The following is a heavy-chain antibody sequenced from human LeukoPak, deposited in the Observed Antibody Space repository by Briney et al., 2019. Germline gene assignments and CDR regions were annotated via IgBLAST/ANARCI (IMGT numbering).Heavy chain of an antibody. Sequence: SETLSLTCAVYGGSFSGYYWSWIRQPPGKGLEWIGEINHSGSTNYNPSLKSRVTISVDMSKNQFSLKLSSVTAADTAVYYCARGPGSRYDFWSGYRPRLKSIDAFDIWGQGTMVTVSS. CDR3: ARGPGSRYDFWSGYRPRLKSIDAFDI. J-gene: IGHJ3*02. CDR2: INHSGST. V-gene: IGHV4-34*01. CDR1: GGSFSGYY. D-gene: IGHD3-3*01.